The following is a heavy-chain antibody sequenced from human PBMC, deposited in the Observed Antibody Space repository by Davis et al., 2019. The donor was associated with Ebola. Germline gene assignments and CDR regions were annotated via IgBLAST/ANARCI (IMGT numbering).Heavy chain of an antibody. Sequence: GRSLRPSCPASALSSSSFWMSWVRQPPGKGLEWVANINQDGSEKFYVDSVKGRFTTSRDNAKNPLYLQVNSLRAEDTAVYFWARTNLRERAFLHNLNFDIWGPGTMVTVSS. CDR2: INQDGSEK. V-gene: IGHV3-7*01. CDR3: ARTNLRERAFLHNLNFDI. J-gene: IGHJ3*02. CDR1: ALSSSSFW. D-gene: IGHD1-1*01.